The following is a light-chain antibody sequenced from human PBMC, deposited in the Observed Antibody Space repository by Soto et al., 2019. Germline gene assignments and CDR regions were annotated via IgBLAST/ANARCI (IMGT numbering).Light chain of an antibody. V-gene: IGKV3-15*01. CDR1: QSVSSN. Sequence: EIVMTQSPATLSVSPGERATLSCRASQSVSSNLAWYQQKPGQAPRLLIYGASTRATGIPARFSGSGSGTEFTLTISSLQSEDFAVYFCQQFNVYPYTFGQGTKLEIK. J-gene: IGKJ2*01. CDR2: GAS. CDR3: QQFNVYPYT.